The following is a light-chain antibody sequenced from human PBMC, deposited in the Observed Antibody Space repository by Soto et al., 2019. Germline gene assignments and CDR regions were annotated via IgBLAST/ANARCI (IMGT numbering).Light chain of an antibody. CDR2: MNT. Sequence: SYELTQPLSVSVALGQTASITCGGNNIGSKNLHWYQQKPGQAPLLVIYMNTNRPSGIPERFSGSKSGNTATLTISRAQAGDEADYYCQIWDSSTSVVLGGGTKLTVL. CDR3: QIWDSSTSVV. CDR1: NIGSKN. V-gene: IGLV3-9*01. J-gene: IGLJ2*01.